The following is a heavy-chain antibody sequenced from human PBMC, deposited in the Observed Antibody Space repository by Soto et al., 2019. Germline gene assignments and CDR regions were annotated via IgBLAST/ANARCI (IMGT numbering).Heavy chain of an antibody. CDR3: ARWNGYGDL. V-gene: IGHV3-23*01. D-gene: IGHD1-1*01. CDR1: GFSFSDYS. Sequence: EVQVFESGGGLVQPGGSLRLSCAASGFSFSDYSMAWVRQTAEKGLEWVSGMSIGGEKTFYIDSVKGRFIVSRDSSRATVYFQMNRLRVEDTAVYYCARWNGYGDLWGQGTLVTVSS. CDR2: MSIGGEKT. J-gene: IGHJ4*02.